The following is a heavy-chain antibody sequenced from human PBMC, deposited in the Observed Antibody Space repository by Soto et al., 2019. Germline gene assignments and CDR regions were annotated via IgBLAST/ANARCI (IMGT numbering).Heavy chain of an antibody. Sequence: GGSLRLSCAASGVTFSSYAMGWVRQAPGKGLEWVSAISGSGGTTYYADSVKGRFTISRDNSKNMLYLQMNSLKTEDTAVYYCARILSGIDPWGQGILVTVSS. V-gene: IGHV3-23*01. CDR3: ARILSGIDP. J-gene: IGHJ5*02. CDR2: ISGSGGTT. CDR1: GVTFSSYA. D-gene: IGHD3-10*01.